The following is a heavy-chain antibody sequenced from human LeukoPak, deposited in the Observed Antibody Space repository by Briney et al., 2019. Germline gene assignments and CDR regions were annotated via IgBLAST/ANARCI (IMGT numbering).Heavy chain of an antibody. D-gene: IGHD3-16*02. J-gene: IGHJ4*02. Sequence: PGGSLRLSCAASGFPFSGYPMSWVRQAPGKGLEWVSSISSSAGNTYYADSVKGRFTISRDYSKNTLYLQMNSLRAEDTAIYYCAKNRGFRGVIVVPPLDFWGQGTLVTVSS. CDR2: ISSSAGNT. CDR3: AKNRGFRGVIVVPPLDF. CDR1: GFPFSGYP. V-gene: IGHV3-23*01.